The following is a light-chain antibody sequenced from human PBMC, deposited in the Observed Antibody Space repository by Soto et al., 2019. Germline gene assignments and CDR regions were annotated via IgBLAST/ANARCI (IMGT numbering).Light chain of an antibody. CDR3: QQTYSTPRT. CDR2: SAS. Sequence: DIQITQSPSSLSASVGDRVTITCRSSRSINTYVNWYQQRPGKAPELLIYSASNLHTGVPSRFSGSGSGTDFTFTINNLLPEDFAIYYCQQTYSTPRTLGQGTKVDIK. CDR1: RSINTY. J-gene: IGKJ1*01. V-gene: IGKV1-39*01.